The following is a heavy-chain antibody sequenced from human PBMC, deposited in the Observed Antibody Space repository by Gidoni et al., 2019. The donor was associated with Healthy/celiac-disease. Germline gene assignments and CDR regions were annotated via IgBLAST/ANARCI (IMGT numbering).Heavy chain of an antibody. V-gene: IGHV3-33*01. J-gene: IGHJ4*02. CDR1: GSTFRSYG. Sequence: QVQLVASAGCVVQPGRSLSLSCAASGSTFRSYGMHWVRQAAGKGLEWVAVIWYDGSNKYYADSVKGRFTISRDNSKNTLYLQMNSLRAEDTAVYYWARDSHPTSGWPQTHLGYWGQGTLVTVSS. CDR3: ARDSHPTSGWPQTHLGY. D-gene: IGHD6-19*01. CDR2: IWYDGSNK.